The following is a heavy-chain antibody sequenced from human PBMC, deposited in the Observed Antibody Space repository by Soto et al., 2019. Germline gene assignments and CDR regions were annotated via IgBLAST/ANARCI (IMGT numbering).Heavy chain of an antibody. V-gene: IGHV4-4*02. CDR1: GTSISSTYW. J-gene: IGHJ5*02. CDR3: ATLPPLVVVALAEFPS. CDR2: IHHTGGT. D-gene: IGHD2-15*01. Sequence: QVQLRQSGPGLVKPSGTLSLTCFVSGTSISSTYWWTWVRQSPGKGLEWIGEIHHTGGTNYNPALKTRLTISVDKANNQISLRLTSVTAADSAIYYCATLPPLVVVALAEFPSWGQGSLVTVSS.